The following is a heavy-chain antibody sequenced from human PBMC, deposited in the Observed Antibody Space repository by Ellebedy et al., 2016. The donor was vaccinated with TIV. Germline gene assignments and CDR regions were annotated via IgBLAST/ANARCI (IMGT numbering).Heavy chain of an antibody. CDR1: GFTFSTYS. Sequence: PGGSLRLSCAASGFTFSTYSMNWVRQAPGKGLEWVSSISSNGDYIYYADSVKGRFTISRDNAKNSLYLKVDSLRADDTAVYYCARCIVAYYFGMDVWGQGTTVTVSS. V-gene: IGHV3-21*01. J-gene: IGHJ6*02. CDR2: ISSNGDYI. D-gene: IGHD2-15*01. CDR3: ARCIVAYYFGMDV.